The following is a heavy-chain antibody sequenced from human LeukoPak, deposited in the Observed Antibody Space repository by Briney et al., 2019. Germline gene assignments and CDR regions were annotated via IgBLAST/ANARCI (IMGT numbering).Heavy chain of an antibody. CDR2: ISYDGSNK. Sequence: AGRSLRLSCAASGFTFSSYGMHWVRQAPGKGLEWVAVISYDGSNKYYADSVKGRFTISRDNSKNTLYLQMNSLRAEDTAVYYCARDHRGVRDYFDYWGQGTLVTVSS. J-gene: IGHJ4*02. V-gene: IGHV3-30*19. CDR3: ARDHRGVRDYFDY. CDR1: GFTFSSYG. D-gene: IGHD3-10*01.